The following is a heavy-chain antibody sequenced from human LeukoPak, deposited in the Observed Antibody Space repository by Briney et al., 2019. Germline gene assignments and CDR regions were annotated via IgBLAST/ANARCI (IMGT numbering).Heavy chain of an antibody. CDR3: ARRRRNCSSTSCYFWFDP. D-gene: IGHD2-2*01. CDR1: GYTFTSYD. CDR2: MNPNSGNT. V-gene: IGHV1-8*01. Sequence: ASVKVSCKASGYTFTSYDINWVRQATGQGLEWMGWMNPNSGNTGYAQKFQGRVTMTTDTSTSTAYMELRSLRSDDTAVYYCARRRRNCSSTSCYFWFDPWGQGTLVTVSS. J-gene: IGHJ5*02.